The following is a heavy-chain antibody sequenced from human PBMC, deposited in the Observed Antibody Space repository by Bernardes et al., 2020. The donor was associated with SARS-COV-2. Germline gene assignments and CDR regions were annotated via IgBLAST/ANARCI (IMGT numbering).Heavy chain of an antibody. CDR2: IYYSGST. V-gene: IGHV4-59*01. Sequence: SETLSLTCTVSGGSISSYFWSWIRQPPGKGLEWIGYIYYSGSTNYYPSLKSRVTLSVDTSKNQFSLKLSSVTAADTAVYYCARDRAGGSELDYWGQGTLVTVSS. J-gene: IGHJ4*02. CDR3: ARDRAGGSELDY. CDR1: GGSISSYF. D-gene: IGHD1-26*01.